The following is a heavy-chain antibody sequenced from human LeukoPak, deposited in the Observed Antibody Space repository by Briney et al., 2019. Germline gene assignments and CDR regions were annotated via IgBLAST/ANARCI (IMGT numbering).Heavy chain of an antibody. J-gene: IGHJ4*02. CDR1: GSSITSYY. D-gene: IGHD6-19*01. V-gene: IGHV4-4*07. Sequence: PSETLSLTCTVSGSSITSYYWSWIRQPAGKGLECIGRIYTGGSINYNPSLKSRVTMSIHTSKNQFSLNLSSVTAAGTAVYYCARARMYSSGWYFDYWGQGTPVTVSS. CDR2: IYTGGSI. CDR3: ARARMYSSGWYFDY.